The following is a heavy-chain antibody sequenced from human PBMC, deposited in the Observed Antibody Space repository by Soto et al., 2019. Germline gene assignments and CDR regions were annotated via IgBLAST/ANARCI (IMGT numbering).Heavy chain of an antibody. J-gene: IGHJ4*02. V-gene: IGHV3-33*01. Sequence: GGSLRLSCAASGFTFSSYGMHWVRQAPGKGLEWVAVIWYDGSNKYYADSVKGRFTISRDNSKNTLYLQMNSLRAEDTAVYYCARDNDSSWYLNYYFDYWGQGTLVTVSS. CDR3: ARDNDSSWYLNYYFDY. CDR1: GFTFSSYG. D-gene: IGHD6-13*01. CDR2: IWYDGSNK.